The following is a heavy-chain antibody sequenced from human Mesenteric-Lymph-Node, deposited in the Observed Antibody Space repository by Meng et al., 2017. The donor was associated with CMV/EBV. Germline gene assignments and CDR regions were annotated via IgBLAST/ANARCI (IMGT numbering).Heavy chain of an antibody. CDR2: IYYSGST. V-gene: IGHV4-59*12. D-gene: IGHD2-2*02. Sequence: SETLSLTCTVSGGSISSYYWSWIRQPPGKGLEWIGYIYYSGSTNYNPSLKSRVTISVDTSKNQFSLKLSSVTAADTAVYYCARVGCSSTSCYTDVGWFDPWGQGTLVTVSS. CDR3: ARVGCSSTSCYTDVGWFDP. J-gene: IGHJ5*02. CDR1: GGSISSYY.